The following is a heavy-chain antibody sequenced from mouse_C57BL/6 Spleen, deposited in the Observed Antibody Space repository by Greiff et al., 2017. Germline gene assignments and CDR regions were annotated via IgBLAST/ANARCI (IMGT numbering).Heavy chain of an antibody. J-gene: IGHJ1*03. CDR2: INPNNGGT. CDR3: ATRGYYGSSYVGYFDV. Sequence: VQLKESGPELVKPGASVKIPCKASGYTFTDYNMDWVKQSHGKSLEWIGDINPNNGGTIYNQKFKGKATLTVDKSSSTAYMELRSLTSEDTAVYYCATRGYYGSSYVGYFDVWGTGTTVTVSS. V-gene: IGHV1-18*01. D-gene: IGHD1-1*01. CDR1: GYTFTDYN.